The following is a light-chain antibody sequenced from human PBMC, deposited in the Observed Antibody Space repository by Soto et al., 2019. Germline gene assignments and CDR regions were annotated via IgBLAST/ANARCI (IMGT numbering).Light chain of an antibody. Sequence: DIQMTQSPSSLSESVGYRVTITCRANQGLSNCLAWYQQKPHKAPKSLIYAASSLQRGVPSRFSGSGSGTDLTLTISILQPEEYATWYCQQYNSYPPLTFGGGTKVVIK. CDR1: QGLSNC. V-gene: IGKV1D-16*01. CDR3: QQYNSYPPLT. J-gene: IGKJ4*01. CDR2: AAS.